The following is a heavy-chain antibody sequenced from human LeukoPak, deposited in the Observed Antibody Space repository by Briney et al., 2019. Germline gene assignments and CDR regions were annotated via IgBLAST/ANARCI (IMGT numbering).Heavy chain of an antibody. D-gene: IGHD3-22*01. V-gene: IGHV3-23*01. CDR1: GFTFSSYA. CDR2: ISGSGGST. Sequence: GGSLRLSCAASGFTFSSYAMSWVRQAPGKGLEWVSAISGSGGSTYYADSVKGRFTISRDNSKNTLYLQMSSLRAEDTAVYYCAKSSSGYFGCYWGQGTLVTVSS. CDR3: AKSSSGYFGCY. J-gene: IGHJ4*02.